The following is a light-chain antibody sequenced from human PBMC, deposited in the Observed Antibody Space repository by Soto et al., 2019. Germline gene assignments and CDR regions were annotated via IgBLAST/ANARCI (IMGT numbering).Light chain of an antibody. Sequence: EIVLTQSPATLSLSPGETATLSCRASQRVSTYLAWYQQKPGQAPRLLIYDSSYRATGIPARFSGSGSGTDFTLTIYCLEPEDFAVYYCQQYCSSSITFGGGTKVDIK. CDR1: QRVSTY. J-gene: IGKJ4*01. CDR3: QQYCSSSIT. CDR2: DSS. V-gene: IGKV3-11*01.